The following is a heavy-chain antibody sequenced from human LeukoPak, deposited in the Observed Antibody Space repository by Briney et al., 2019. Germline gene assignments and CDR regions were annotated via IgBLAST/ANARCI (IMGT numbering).Heavy chain of an antibody. CDR3: ARDPDY. CDR2: ISSSSSSI. Sequence: GGSLRLSCAASGFTLSSYGMNWVRQAPGEGLEWVSYISSSSSSIYYADSVKGRFTISRDNAKNSLYLQMNSLRAEDTAVYYCARDPDYWGQGTLVIVSS. V-gene: IGHV3-48*01. J-gene: IGHJ4*02. CDR1: GFTLSSYG.